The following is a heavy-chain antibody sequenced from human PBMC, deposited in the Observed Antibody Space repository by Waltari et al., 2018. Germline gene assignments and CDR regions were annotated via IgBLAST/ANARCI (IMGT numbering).Heavy chain of an antibody. J-gene: IGHJ4*02. CDR2: IYYSGST. CDR3: ARQSYDSSGMADFDY. D-gene: IGHD3-22*01. V-gene: IGHV4-39*01. CDR1: GGSISSSSYY. Sequence: QLQLQESGPGLVKPSETLSLTYTVSGGSISSSSYYWGWIRQPPGKGLEWIGSIYYSGSTYYNPSLKSRVTISVDTSKNQFSLKLSSVTAADTAVYYCARQSYDSSGMADFDYWGQGTLVTVSS.